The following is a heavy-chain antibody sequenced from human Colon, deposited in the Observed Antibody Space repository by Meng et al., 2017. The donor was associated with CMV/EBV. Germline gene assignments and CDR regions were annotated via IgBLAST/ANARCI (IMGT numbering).Heavy chain of an antibody. D-gene: IGHD3-10*02. CDR3: VTDVPVDGRWD. CDR2: ISRNSETI. J-gene: IGHJ4*02. Sequence: GESLKISCVGSGFNVRNYNMNWVRQAPGKGLEWVAFISRNSETIYHADSVKGRFTISRDNSKNTLYLHMNSLRAEDTAVYYCVTDVPVDGRWDWGQGTLVTVSS. CDR1: GFNVRNYN. V-gene: IGHV3-48*01.